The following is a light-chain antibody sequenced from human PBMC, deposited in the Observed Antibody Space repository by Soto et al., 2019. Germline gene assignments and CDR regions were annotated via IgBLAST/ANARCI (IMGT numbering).Light chain of an antibody. V-gene: IGLV2-11*01. CDR2: NVA. J-gene: IGLJ3*02. CDR3: CSYAGNYIWV. CDR1: SSDVGTYNL. Sequence: QSALTQPRSVSGSPGQSVTLSCDGSSSDVGTYNLVSWYQQHPGKAPKLMIYNVANRPSGVPYRFSGSKSGNTASLTISGLQAEDDADYYCCSYAGNYIWVFGGGTKVTV.